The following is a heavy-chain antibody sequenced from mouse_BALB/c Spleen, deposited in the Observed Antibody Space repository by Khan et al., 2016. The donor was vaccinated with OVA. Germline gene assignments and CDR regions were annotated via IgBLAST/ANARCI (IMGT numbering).Heavy chain of an antibody. V-gene: IGHV1S136*01. CDR1: GYTFTSYV. CDR2: IYPFNDDT. CDR3: ATVGTYYLSFAD. J-gene: IGHJ3*01. D-gene: IGHD1-1*01. Sequence: EVQLQQSGPELVKPGASVKMSCKASGYTFTSYVMHWVKQKPGLGLEWIGYIYPFNDDTKYNEKFKGKATLTSDKSSSTAYMELNSLTSEDSAVYYCATVGTYYLSFADWGQGTLVTVSA.